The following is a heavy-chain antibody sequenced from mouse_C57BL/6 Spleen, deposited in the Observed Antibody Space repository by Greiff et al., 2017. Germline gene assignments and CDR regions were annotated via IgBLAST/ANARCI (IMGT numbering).Heavy chain of an antibody. J-gene: IGHJ1*03. CDR3: ARIYDGYNWYFDG. V-gene: IGHV5-17*01. CDR2: ISSGSSTI. D-gene: IGHD2-3*01. Sequence: EVMLVESGGGLVKPGGSLKLSCAASGFTFSDYGMHWVRQAPEKGLEWVAYISSGSSTIYYADTVKGRFTISRDNAKNTLFLQMTSLRSEDTALYYCARIYDGYNWYFDGWGTGTTVTVSS. CDR1: GFTFSDYG.